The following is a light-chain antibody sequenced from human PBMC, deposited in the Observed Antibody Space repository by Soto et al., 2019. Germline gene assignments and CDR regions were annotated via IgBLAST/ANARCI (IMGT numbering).Light chain of an antibody. CDR2: EVT. CDR3: TSYTNSKAYIV. V-gene: IGLV2-14*01. CDR1: RTDIGGYNY. Sequence: QSVLTQPASVSGSLGQSITISCTGTRTDIGGYNYVSWYQQYPGKAPKLVICEVTSRPSGISDRFSGSKSGNTASLTISGLQAEDEADYFCTSYTNSKAYIVFGGGTKLTVL. J-gene: IGLJ2*01.